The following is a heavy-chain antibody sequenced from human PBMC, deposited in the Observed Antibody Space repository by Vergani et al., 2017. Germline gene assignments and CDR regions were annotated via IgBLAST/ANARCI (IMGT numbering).Heavy chain of an antibody. V-gene: IGHV4-39*01. CDR2: IYYSGST. Sequence: QLQLRESGPGLVKPSETLSLTCTVSGGSISSSSYYWGWIRQPPGKGLEWIGSIYYSGSTYYNPSLKSRVTISVDTSKNQFSLKLSSVTAADTALYYCARHLAYCGGDCYPYYYGMDVWGQGTTVTVSS. CDR3: ARHLAYCGGDCYPYYYGMDV. CDR1: GGSISSSSYY. D-gene: IGHD2-21*02. J-gene: IGHJ6*02.